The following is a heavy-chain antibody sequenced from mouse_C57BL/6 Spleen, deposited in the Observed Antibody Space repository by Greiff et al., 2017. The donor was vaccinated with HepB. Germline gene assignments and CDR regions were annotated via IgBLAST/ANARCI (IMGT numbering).Heavy chain of an antibody. V-gene: IGHV1-18*01. D-gene: IGHD1-1*01. CDR1: GYTFTDYN. J-gene: IGHJ4*01. Sequence: VQLQQSGPELVKPGASVKIPCKASGYTFTDYNMDWVKQSHGKSLEWIGDINPNNGGTIYNQKFKGKATLTVDKSSSTAYMELRSLTSEDTAVYYCARKYSTTVGDYAMDYWGQGTSVTVSS. CDR3: ARKYSTTVGDYAMDY. CDR2: INPNNGGT.